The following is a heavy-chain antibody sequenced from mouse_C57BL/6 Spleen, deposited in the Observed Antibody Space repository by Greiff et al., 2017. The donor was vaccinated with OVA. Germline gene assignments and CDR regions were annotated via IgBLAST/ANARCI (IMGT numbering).Heavy chain of an antibody. CDR1: GFSLTSYG. J-gene: IGHJ4*01. CDR2: IWRGGST. Sequence: VKLQQSGPGLVQPSQSLSITCTVSGFSLTSYGVHWVRQSPGKGLEWLGVIWRGGSTDYNAAFMSRLSITKDNSKSQVFFKMNSLQADDTAIYYCAKKDSNYVGYAMDYWGQGTSVTVSS. V-gene: IGHV2-5*01. CDR3: AKKDSNYVGYAMDY. D-gene: IGHD2-5*01.